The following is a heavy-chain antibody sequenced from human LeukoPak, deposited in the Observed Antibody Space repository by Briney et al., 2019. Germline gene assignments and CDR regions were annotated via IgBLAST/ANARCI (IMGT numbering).Heavy chain of an antibody. D-gene: IGHD6-13*01. V-gene: IGHV4-59*01. Sequence: ETLSLTCTVSGGSISSYSWSWIRQPPGKGLEWIGYIYYSGSTSSNPSLRSRLTISGDTSKNQFSLRLSSVTAADTTMYYCARDSGGAAGGSGMGYGFDIWGQGTMVTVSS. CDR1: GGSISSYS. CDR2: IYYSGST. CDR3: ARDSGGAAGGSGMGYGFDI. J-gene: IGHJ3*02.